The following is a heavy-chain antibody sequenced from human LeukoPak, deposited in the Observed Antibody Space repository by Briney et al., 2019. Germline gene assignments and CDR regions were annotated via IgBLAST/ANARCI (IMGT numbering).Heavy chain of an antibody. D-gene: IGHD1-14*01. CDR1: GGSFSSDY. V-gene: IGHV4-59*01. J-gene: IGHJ4*02. CDR2: IYYSGST. Sequence: SETLSLTCTVSGGSFSSDYWSWIRQPPGKGLEWIGYIYYSGSTNYNPSLKSRVTISVDTSKNQFSLKLSSVTAADTAVYYCARGGGLPTTSDYWGQGTLVTVSS. CDR3: ARGGGLPTTSDY.